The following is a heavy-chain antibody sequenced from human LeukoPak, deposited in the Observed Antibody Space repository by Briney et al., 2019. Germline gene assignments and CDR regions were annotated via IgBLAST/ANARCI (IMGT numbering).Heavy chain of an antibody. CDR3: ARDQYSSSSNFDY. CDR1: GFTFSSYV. V-gene: IGHV3-33*08. D-gene: IGHD6-6*01. Sequence: GGSLRLSCAASGFTFSSYVMSWVRQAPGKGLEWVAVIWSDGSYKYYADSVKGRFTISRDNSKNTLFLQMNSLRAEDTAVFYCARDQYSSSSNFDYWGQGTLVTVSS. J-gene: IGHJ4*02. CDR2: IWSDGSYK.